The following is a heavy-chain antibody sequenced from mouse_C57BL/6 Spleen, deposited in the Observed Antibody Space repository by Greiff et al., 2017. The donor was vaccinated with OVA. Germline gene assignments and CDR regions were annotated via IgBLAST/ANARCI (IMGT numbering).Heavy chain of an antibody. V-gene: IGHV1-82*01. CDR3: ARDYYGGYFDV. CDR2: IYPGDGDT. D-gene: IGHD1-1*01. Sequence: ESGPELVKPGASVKISCKASGYAFSSSWMNWAKQRPGKGLEWIGRIYPGDGDTNYNGKFKGKATLTADKSSSTAYMQLSSLTSEDSAVYFCARDYYGGYFDVWGTGTTVTVSS. CDR1: GYAFSSSW. J-gene: IGHJ1*03.